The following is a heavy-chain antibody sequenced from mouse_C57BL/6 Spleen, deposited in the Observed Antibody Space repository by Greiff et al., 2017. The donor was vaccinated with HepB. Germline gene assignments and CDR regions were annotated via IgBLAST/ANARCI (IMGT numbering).Heavy chain of an antibody. CDR1: GFTFSSYA. CDR3: ARARSLITTVVAPFDY. J-gene: IGHJ2*01. D-gene: IGHD1-1*01. CDR2: ISDGGSYT. V-gene: IGHV5-4*01. Sequence: EVQLVESGGGLVKPGGSLKLSCAASGFTFSSYAMSWVRQTPEKRLEWVATISDGGSYTYYPDNVKGRFTISRDNAKNNLYLQMSHLKSEDTAMYYCARARSLITTVVAPFDYWGQGTTLTVSS.